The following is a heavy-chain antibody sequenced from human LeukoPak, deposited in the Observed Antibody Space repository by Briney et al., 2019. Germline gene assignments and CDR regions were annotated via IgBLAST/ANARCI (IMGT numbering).Heavy chain of an antibody. CDR3: ARISSGWYLVRYYYMDV. CDR2: INHSGST. V-gene: IGHV4-34*01. Sequence: RSSETLSLTCAVYGGSFSGYYWSWIRQPPGKGLEWIGEINHSGSTNYNPSLKSRVTISVDTSKNQFSLKLSSVTAADTAVYYCARISSGWYLVRYYYMDVWGKGTTVTISS. CDR1: GGSFSGYY. J-gene: IGHJ6*03. D-gene: IGHD6-19*01.